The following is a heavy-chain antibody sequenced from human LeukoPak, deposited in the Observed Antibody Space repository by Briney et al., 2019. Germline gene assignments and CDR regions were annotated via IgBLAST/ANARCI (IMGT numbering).Heavy chain of an antibody. D-gene: IGHD3-9*01. CDR2: IHSTDGT. Sequence: SETLSLTCSVSGGSVRNDYWTWVRQAPGKGLEWIGYIHSTDGTNYSPSLNSRITISLDKSKKQFSLKVTSVTAADTAVYYCARGRLVYFHYYYYYLDVWGRGTTVTVSS. V-gene: IGHV4-59*02. CDR3: ARGRLVYFHYYYYYLDV. CDR1: GGSVRNDY. J-gene: IGHJ6*03.